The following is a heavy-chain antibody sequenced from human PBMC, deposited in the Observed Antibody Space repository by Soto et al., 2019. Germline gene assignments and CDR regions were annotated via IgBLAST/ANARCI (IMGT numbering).Heavy chain of an antibody. CDR3: ARGRYYGIGSPNDYYSFCGKEG. CDR2: IIPIFGTA. J-gene: IGHJ6*01. V-gene: IGHV1-69*12. D-gene: IGHD4-17*01. CDR1: GGTFSSYA. Sequence: QVQLVQSGAEVKKPGSSVKVSCKASGGTFSSYAISWVRQAPGQGLEWMGGIIPIFGTANYAQKFQGRVTITAEESTSTAYMEVSSLRTEDTAGYYCARGRYYGIGSPNDYYSFCGKEGWGLCATVSVSS.